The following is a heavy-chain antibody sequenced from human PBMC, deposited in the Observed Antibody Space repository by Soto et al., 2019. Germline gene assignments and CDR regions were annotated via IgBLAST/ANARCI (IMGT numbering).Heavy chain of an antibody. CDR3: ARHSGDYYAY. D-gene: IGHD3-22*01. V-gene: IGHV5-51*01. Sequence: EVQVVQSGREMRKPGESLKISCKASGYTFTSYWIGWVRQMPGRGLEWVGSINPGDSDIRYSPSLQGQVTLSADRAISTAYLQWSSLRASDSAIYYCARHSGDYYAYLGQGTLVTVSS. CDR1: GYTFTSYW. J-gene: IGHJ4*02. CDR2: INPGDSDI.